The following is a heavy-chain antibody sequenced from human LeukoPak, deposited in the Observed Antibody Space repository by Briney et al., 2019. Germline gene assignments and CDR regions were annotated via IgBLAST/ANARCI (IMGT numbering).Heavy chain of an antibody. Sequence: GGSLRLSCAASGFTFSSYGMHWVRQAPGKGLEWVAVISYDGSNKYYADSVKGRFTISRDNSKNTLYLQMNSLRAEDAAVYYCAKDKTIFGGGSFDYWGQGTLVTVSS. J-gene: IGHJ4*02. CDR1: GFTFSSYG. CDR3: AKDKTIFGGGSFDY. D-gene: IGHD3-3*01. V-gene: IGHV3-30*18. CDR2: ISYDGSNK.